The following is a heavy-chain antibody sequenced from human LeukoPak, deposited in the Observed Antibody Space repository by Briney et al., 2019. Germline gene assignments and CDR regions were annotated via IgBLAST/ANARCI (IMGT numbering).Heavy chain of an antibody. D-gene: IGHD3-16*01. CDR2: IIPILGIT. CDR1: GGTFSSYG. V-gene: IGHV1-69*04. J-gene: IGHJ4*02. CDR3: ARGFGSSTSYVSNFDF. Sequence: SVKVSCKASGGTFSSYGVSWVRQAPGQGLEWMGRIIPILGITNYAQKFQGRVTITADKSTSTAYMELSSLRSEDTAVYFCARGFGSSTSYVSNFDFWGQGTLVTVSS.